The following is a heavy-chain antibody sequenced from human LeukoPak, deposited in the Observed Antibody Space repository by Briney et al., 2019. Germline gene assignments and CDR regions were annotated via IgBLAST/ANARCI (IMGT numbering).Heavy chain of an antibody. D-gene: IGHD4-17*01. Sequence: PSETLSLTCTVSGGSISSYYWSWIRQPPGKGLEWIGYIYYSGSTNYNPSLKSRVTISVDTSKNQFSLKLSSVTAADTAVYYCGYGDYVGSIDYWGQGTLVTVSS. CDR2: IYYSGST. CDR1: GGSISSYY. J-gene: IGHJ4*02. CDR3: GYGDYVGSIDY. V-gene: IGHV4-59*01.